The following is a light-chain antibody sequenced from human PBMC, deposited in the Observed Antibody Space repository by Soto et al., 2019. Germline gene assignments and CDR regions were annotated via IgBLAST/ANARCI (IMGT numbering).Light chain of an antibody. CDR1: QSLTNSF. Sequence: EIVLTQSPGTLSLSPGERATLSCMASQSLTNSFIAWYQQKPGQAPRLLIYDTSSRATGIPDRFSGSGSGTDFTLTISRLEPEDFAVYYCQQYNNWPPITFGQGTRLEIK. CDR2: DTS. V-gene: IGKV3-20*01. CDR3: QQYNNWPPIT. J-gene: IGKJ5*01.